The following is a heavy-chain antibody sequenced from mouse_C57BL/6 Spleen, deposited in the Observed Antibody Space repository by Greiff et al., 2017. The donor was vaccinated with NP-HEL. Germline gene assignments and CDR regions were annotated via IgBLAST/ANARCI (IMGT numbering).Heavy chain of an antibody. CDR2: FYPGSGSI. CDR1: GYTFTEYT. D-gene: IGHD2-3*01. CDR3: ARHEANRYYRSYFDY. V-gene: IGHV1-62-2*01. Sequence: QVQLKESGAELVKPGASVKLSCKASGYTFTEYTIHWVKQRSGQGLEWIGWFYPGSGSIKYNEKFKDKATLTADKSSSTVYMELSRLTSEDSAVYFCARHEANRYYRSYFDYWGQGTTLTVSS. J-gene: IGHJ2*01.